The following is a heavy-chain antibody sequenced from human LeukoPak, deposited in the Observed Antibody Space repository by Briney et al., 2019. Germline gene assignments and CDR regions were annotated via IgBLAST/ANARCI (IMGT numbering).Heavy chain of an antibody. J-gene: IGHJ4*02. V-gene: IGHV1-18*01. CDR3: ARDFRPLNWGSSYYFDY. Sequence: ASVKVSCKASGYTFTSYGISWVRQAPGQGLEWMGWISAYNGNTNYAQKLQGRVTMTTDTSTSTAYMELRSLRSDDTAVYYCARDFRPLNWGSSYYFDYWGPGTLVTVSS. CDR2: ISAYNGNT. CDR1: GYTFTSYG. D-gene: IGHD7-27*01.